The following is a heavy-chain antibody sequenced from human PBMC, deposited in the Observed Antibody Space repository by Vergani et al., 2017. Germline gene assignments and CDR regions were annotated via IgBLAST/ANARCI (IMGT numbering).Heavy chain of an antibody. V-gene: IGHV4-61*02. CDR1: GGSITSGSFY. CDR3: ARDAWTSELRGVYWFDT. J-gene: IGHJ5*02. CDR2: IHSSGTT. Sequence: QLQLHESGPGLVKPSQTLSLTCTVSGGSITSGSFYWSWIRQPAGKGLEWIGRIHSSGTTNYNPSLKSRVTLSVDPSKNQLSVRMTSVTAADTAGYYCARDAWTSELRGVYWFDTWGQGTLVSVSS. D-gene: IGHD3-10*01.